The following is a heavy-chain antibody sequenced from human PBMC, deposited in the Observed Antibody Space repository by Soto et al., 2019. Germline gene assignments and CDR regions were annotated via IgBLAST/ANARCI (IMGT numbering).Heavy chain of an antibody. J-gene: IGHJ6*03. D-gene: IGHD3-10*01. CDR3: ARDGTSPGVVYYYMDV. Sequence: GGSLRLSCAASGFTVRSNYMSWVRQAPGKGLEWVSVIYSGGSTYYADSVKGRFTISRDNSKNTVYLQMNSLRAEDTAVYYCARDGTSPGVVYYYMDVWGKGTTVTVSS. V-gene: IGHV3-66*01. CDR1: GFTVRSNY. CDR2: IYSGGST.